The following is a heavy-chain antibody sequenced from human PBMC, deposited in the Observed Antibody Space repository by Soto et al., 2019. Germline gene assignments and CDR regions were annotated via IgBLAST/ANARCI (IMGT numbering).Heavy chain of an antibody. CDR1: GFTFSSYA. J-gene: IGHJ4*02. Sequence: EVQLLQSGGGLVQPGGSLRLSCAASGFTFSSYAMNWVRQAPGKGLEWVSTISGSGTNTYHADSVEGRFTISRDNSRNTMYLQMNSLRAEDTDIYYCAKKVLRETTEDYWGHVAEAVDSWGWGTLVTVFS. D-gene: IGHD6-19*01. CDR2: ISGSGTNT. CDR3: AKKVLRETTEDYWGHVAEAVDS. V-gene: IGHV3-23*01.